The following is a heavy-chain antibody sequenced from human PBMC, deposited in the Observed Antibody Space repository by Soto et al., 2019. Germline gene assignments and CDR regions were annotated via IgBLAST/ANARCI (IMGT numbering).Heavy chain of an antibody. D-gene: IGHD3-22*01. J-gene: IGHJ1*01. CDR1: GGSISSYY. CDR3: AREFAVYYDSSGAFQH. Sequence: NPWETLSLTCTVSGGSISSYYWSWIRQPPGKGLEWIGYIYYSGSTNYNPSLKSRVTISVDTSKNQFSLKLSSVTAADTAVYYCAREFAVYYDSSGAFQHWGQGTLVTVS. CDR2: IYYSGST. V-gene: IGHV4-59*01.